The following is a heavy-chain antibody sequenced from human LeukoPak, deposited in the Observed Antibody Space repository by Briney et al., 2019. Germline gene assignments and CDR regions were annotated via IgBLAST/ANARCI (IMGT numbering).Heavy chain of an antibody. CDR1: GYTFTGYY. Sequence: VASVKVSCKASGYTFTGYYMHWVRQAPGQGLEWMGWINPNSGGTNYAQKFQGRVTMTRDTSISTAYMELRRLRSDETAVYYCARAPHIVVVTASSIFLLDYCGQGTLVTVSS. V-gene: IGHV1-2*02. J-gene: IGHJ4*02. CDR3: ARAPHIVVVTASSIFLLDY. D-gene: IGHD2-21*02. CDR2: INPNSGGT.